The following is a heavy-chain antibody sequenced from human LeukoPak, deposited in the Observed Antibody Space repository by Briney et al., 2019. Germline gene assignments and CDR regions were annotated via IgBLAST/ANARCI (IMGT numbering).Heavy chain of an antibody. D-gene: IGHD3-22*01. V-gene: IGHV3-23*01. CDR3: AKDRPNYYDSSGHYYRRDGDY. J-gene: IGHJ4*02. CDR2: VSGSGGYT. CDR1: GFTFSSYA. Sequence: GGSLRLSCAASGFTFSSYAMSWVRQAPGKGLEWVLSVSGSGGYTYYAGSVKGRFTISRDNSKNTLYLQMNSQRAEDTAIYYCAKDRPNYYDSSGHYYRRDGDYWGQGTLVTVSS.